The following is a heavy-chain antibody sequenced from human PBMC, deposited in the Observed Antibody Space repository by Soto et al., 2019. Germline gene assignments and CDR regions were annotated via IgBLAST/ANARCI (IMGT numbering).Heavy chain of an antibody. D-gene: IGHD6-19*01. V-gene: IGHV4-31*03. CDR3: ARDFTDSSGPTLGMGV. CDR2: NYYSGIT. J-gene: IGHJ6*02. Sequence: SETLSLTCTVSGGSISSGGYYWTWIRQHPGKGLEWIGYNYYSGITYYNPSLKSRVTISVDTSKSQFSLKLSSVTAADTAVYYCARDFTDSSGPTLGMGVWGQGTTVTVSS. CDR1: GGSISSGGYY.